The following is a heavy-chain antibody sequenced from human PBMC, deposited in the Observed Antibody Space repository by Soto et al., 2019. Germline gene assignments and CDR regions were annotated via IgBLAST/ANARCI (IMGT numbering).Heavy chain of an antibody. J-gene: IGHJ6*02. Sequence: SETLSLTCTVSGGSDSSGTHYWSWIRQPPEKGLEWIGYISYSGATNYNPSLKSRVTISVDTSKNQFSLKLSSMTAAETAVYYCARDTVVAAPGNYFYYYGMDVCGQGTTVTFSS. V-gene: IGHV4-61*01. D-gene: IGHD6-6*01. CDR1: GGSDSSGTHY. CDR2: ISYSGAT. CDR3: ARDTVVAAPGNYFYYYGMDV.